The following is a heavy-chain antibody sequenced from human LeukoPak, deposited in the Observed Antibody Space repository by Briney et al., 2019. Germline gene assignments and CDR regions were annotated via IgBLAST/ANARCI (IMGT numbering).Heavy chain of an antibody. D-gene: IGHD6-19*01. CDR1: GVSISSYY. CDR3: ARDEYVYSSGWQKGFDP. J-gene: IGHJ5*02. CDR2: IHTSGST. Sequence: SETLSLTCTVSGVSISSYYWSWIRQPAGKGLEWIGRIHTSGSTNYNPSLKSRVTMSVDTSKNQFSLKLSSVTAADTAVYYCARDEYVYSSGWQKGFDPWGQGTLVTVSS. V-gene: IGHV4-4*07.